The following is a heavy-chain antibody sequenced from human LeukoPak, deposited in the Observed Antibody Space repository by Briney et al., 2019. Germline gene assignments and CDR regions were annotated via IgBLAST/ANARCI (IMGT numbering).Heavy chain of an antibody. Sequence: SETLSLTCAVYGGSFSGYYWSWIRQPPGKGLEWIGSIYYSVSTYYNRSLKSRVTISADTSKNEFSMKLSSVTAADTAVYYCARGLVVVKDAFDIWGQGTMVTVSS. D-gene: IGHD2-2*01. CDR1: GGSFSGYY. CDR2: IYYSVST. V-gene: IGHV4-34*01. CDR3: ARGLVVVKDAFDI. J-gene: IGHJ3*02.